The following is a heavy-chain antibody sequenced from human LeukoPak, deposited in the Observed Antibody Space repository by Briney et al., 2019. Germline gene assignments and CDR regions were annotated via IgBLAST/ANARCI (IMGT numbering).Heavy chain of an antibody. CDR2: ISSSSRYI. CDR1: GFTFSSYS. Sequence: PGGSLRLSCAASGFTFSSYSMNWVRQAPGKGLEWVSSISSSSRYIYYADSVKGRFTISRDNAKNSLYLQMNSLRAEDTAVYYCAKEIDSSGYYHSWFDYWGQGTLVTVSS. J-gene: IGHJ4*02. D-gene: IGHD3-22*01. CDR3: AKEIDSSGYYHSWFDY. V-gene: IGHV3-21*04.